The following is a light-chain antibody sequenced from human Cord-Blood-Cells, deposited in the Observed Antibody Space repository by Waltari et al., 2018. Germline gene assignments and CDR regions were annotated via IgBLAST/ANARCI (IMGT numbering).Light chain of an antibody. CDR1: KGSSKD. CDR3: LQHNSDPPWT. J-gene: IGKJ1*01. V-gene: IGKV1-17*01. CDR2: AAY. Sequence: DIQLSQSPPSLSASGGNRVTITCRASKGSSKDIGWYQQKPGKAPKRLIYAAYSLQSGDPSRFSGSGSGTECTHAISSLQPEDFATYYCLQHNSDPPWTCGQVTKVEIK.